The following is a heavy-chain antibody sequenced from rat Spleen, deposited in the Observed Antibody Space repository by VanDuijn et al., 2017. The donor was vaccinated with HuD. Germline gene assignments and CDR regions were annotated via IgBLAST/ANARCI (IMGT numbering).Heavy chain of an antibody. J-gene: IGHJ4*01. CDR1: GFTFSDYD. Sequence: EVQLVESGGGLVQPGRSMKLSCVASGFTFSDYDMAWVRQAPTKGLEWVASIGYDGSSTYYRDSVKGRFTISRDNAKSTLYLQMDSLRSEDTATYYCASLMYTPDYLGVMDAWGQGASVTVSS. D-gene: IGHD1-6*01. V-gene: IGHV5-29*01. CDR2: IGYDGSST. CDR3: ASLMYTPDYLGVMDA.